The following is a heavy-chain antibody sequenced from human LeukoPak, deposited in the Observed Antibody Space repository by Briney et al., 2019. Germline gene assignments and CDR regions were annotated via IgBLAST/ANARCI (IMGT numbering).Heavy chain of an antibody. V-gene: IGHV5-51*01. D-gene: IGHD3-22*01. J-gene: IGHJ4*02. Sequence: GESLKISCKGSGYSFTSYWIGWVRQMPGKGLEWMGIIYPGDSDTRYSPSFQGQVTISADKSISTAYLQWSSLKASDTAMYYCGRRVYDSSGHKYYFDYWGQGTLVTVSS. CDR2: IYPGDSDT. CDR1: GYSFTSYW. CDR3: GRRVYDSSGHKYYFDY.